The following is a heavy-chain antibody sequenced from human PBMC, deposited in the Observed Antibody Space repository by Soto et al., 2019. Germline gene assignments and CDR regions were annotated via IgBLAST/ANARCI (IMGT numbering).Heavy chain of an antibody. V-gene: IGHV1-18*04. D-gene: IGHD2-21*01. CDR1: GYTFSGYS. CDR3: ARDVFCGGAPACPDMDV. J-gene: IGHJ6*02. CDR2: ISGYNGNT. Sequence: VASVKVSCKASGYTFSGYSMTWVRQAPGQGLEWMGRISGYNGNTNYARTLRGRLTLTTDTSTSTAYMELRSLTSDETAVYYCARDVFCGGAPACPDMDVWGQGTTVTVYS.